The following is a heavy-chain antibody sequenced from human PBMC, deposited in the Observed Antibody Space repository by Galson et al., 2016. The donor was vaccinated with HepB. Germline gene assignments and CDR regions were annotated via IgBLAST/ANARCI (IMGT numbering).Heavy chain of an antibody. Sequence: SLRLSCAASGFTFSSYAMHWVRQAPGKGLEWVALISYDGNNKYYADSVRGRFTISRDNSKNTLYLQMNSLRPEDTAVYYCARKGAYDRTIIDYWGQGTLVAVSS. CDR1: GFTFSSYA. CDR3: ARKGAYDRTIIDY. D-gene: IGHD3-22*01. J-gene: IGHJ4*02. V-gene: IGHV3-30-3*01. CDR2: ISYDGNNK.